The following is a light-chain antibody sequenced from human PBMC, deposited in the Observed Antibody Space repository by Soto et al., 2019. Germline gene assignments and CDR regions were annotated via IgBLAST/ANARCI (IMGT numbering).Light chain of an antibody. J-gene: IGKJ1*01. CDR1: QVISTY. V-gene: IGKV1-9*01. Sequence: DIQVTKTQSFLSASVGDRVTITCRASQVISTYLAWYQQKPGKAPKLLIYGASTLQGGVPSRFSGSGSGTEFTLTISSLQPEDFATYYCQQLNSFPQTFGQGTKVDIK. CDR2: GAS. CDR3: QQLNSFPQT.